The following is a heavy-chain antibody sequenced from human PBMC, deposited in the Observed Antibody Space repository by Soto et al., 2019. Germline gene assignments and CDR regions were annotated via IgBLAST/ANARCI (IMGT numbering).Heavy chain of an antibody. V-gene: IGHV3-21*01. CDR3: ARVRDEVVVVPASYYYYYMDV. CDR1: GFTFSSYS. CDR2: ISSSSSYI. D-gene: IGHD2-2*01. Sequence: GGSLRLSCAASGFTFSSYSMNWVRQAPGKGLEWVSSISSSSSYIYYADSVKGRFTISRDNAKNSLYLQMNSLRAEDTAVYYCARVRDEVVVVPASYYYYYMDVWGKGTTVTVSS. J-gene: IGHJ6*03.